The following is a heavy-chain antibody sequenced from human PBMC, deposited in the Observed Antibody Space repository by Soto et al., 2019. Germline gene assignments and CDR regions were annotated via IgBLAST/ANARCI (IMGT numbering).Heavy chain of an antibody. CDR3: ARDGGYSSSWYRRDYYYGMDV. J-gene: IGHJ6*02. D-gene: IGHD6-13*01. CDR1: GFTFSSYA. V-gene: IGHV3-30-3*01. Sequence: GGSLRLSCAASGFTFSSYAMHWVRQAPGKGLEWVAVISYDGSNKYYADSVKGRFTISRDNSKNTLYLQMNSLRAEDTAVYYCARDGGYSSSWYRRDYYYGMDVWGQGTTVTVSS. CDR2: ISYDGSNK.